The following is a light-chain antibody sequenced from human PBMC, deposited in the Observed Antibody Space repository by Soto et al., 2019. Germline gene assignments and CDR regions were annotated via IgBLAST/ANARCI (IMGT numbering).Light chain of an antibody. V-gene: IGKV3-20*01. Sequence: EIVFTQSPDTLSLSPGERATLSCRTSQTVTSGYVAWYQQKPGQAPRLLIYGASSRATGIPDRFSGSGSGTDFTLTISRLEPEDFAVYYCQQYGSSIQTFGQGTKVDIK. CDR1: QTVTSGY. J-gene: IGKJ1*01. CDR2: GAS. CDR3: QQYGSSIQT.